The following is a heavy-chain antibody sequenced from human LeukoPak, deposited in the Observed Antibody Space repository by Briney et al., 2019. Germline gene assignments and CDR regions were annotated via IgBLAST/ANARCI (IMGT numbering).Heavy chain of an antibody. J-gene: IGHJ6*02. CDR2: IYSGGST. CDR3: ARDQGYGMDV. CDR1: GFTFSAYS. V-gene: IGHV3-53*01. Sequence: PGGSLRLSCAASGFTFSAYSMNWVRQAPGKGLEWVSVIYSGGSTYSADSVKGRFIISRDNSKNTLYLQMSSLRAEDTAVYYCARDQGYGMDVWGQGTTVTVSS.